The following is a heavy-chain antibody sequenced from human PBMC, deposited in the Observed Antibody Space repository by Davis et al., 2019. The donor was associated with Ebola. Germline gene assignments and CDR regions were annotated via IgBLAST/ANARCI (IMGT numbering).Heavy chain of an antibody. J-gene: IGHJ6*02. V-gene: IGHV1-69-2*01. CDR1: GYSFSDYY. Sequence: GGSLRLSCKGSGYSFSDYYMHWVQGAPGKGLEWVGLVDPKAGKTVYAEKFQDRVTITADRSTDTVYMELSSLRFEDAAVYYCTTLDILTAYVPYAMDVWGQGTTVTVS. D-gene: IGHD3-9*01. CDR3: TTLDILTAYVPYAMDV. CDR2: VDPKAGKT.